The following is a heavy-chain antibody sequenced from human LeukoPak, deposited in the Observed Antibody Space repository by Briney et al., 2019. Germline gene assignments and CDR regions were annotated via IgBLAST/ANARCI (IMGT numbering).Heavy chain of an antibody. J-gene: IGHJ4*02. Sequence: PGGSLRLSCAASGFTFSDAWLNWVRQAPGKGLEWVGRIKSKTEGETTDYAAPVKGRFTISRDDSKNTLYLQMNSLKTEDTAVYYCTTDPEESHLYWGQGTLVTVSS. CDR1: GFTFSDAW. CDR2: IKSKTEGETT. D-gene: IGHD3-10*01. CDR3: TTDPEESHLY. V-gene: IGHV3-15*01.